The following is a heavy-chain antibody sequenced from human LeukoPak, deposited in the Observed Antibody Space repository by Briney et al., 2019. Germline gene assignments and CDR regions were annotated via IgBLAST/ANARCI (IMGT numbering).Heavy chain of an antibody. Sequence: SETLSLTCTVSGGSISSGGYYWSWIRQHPGKGLEWIGYIYYRGSTYYNPPLKSRVTISVDTSKNQFSLKLSSVTAADTAVYYCAREGGYCSSTSCFTWGQGTLVTVSS. CDR2: IYYRGST. D-gene: IGHD2-2*01. J-gene: IGHJ5*02. CDR3: AREGGYCSSTSCFT. V-gene: IGHV4-31*03. CDR1: GGSISSGGYY.